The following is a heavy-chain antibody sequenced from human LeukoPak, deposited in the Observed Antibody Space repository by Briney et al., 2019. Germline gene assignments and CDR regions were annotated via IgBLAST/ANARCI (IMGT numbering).Heavy chain of an antibody. J-gene: IGHJ5*02. CDR2: ISGGGGST. V-gene: IGHV3-23*01. Sequence: PGGSLRLSCAASGFTFSSYAMGWVRQAPGKGLEWGSAISGGGGSTYYAYSVKGRFTTSRDNSKHTLYLQMTSLRAEDTAVYYCATSIAHDYVSCFDPWGQGTLVTVSS. D-gene: IGHD3-16*01. CDR1: GFTFSSYA. CDR3: ATSIAHDYVSCFDP.